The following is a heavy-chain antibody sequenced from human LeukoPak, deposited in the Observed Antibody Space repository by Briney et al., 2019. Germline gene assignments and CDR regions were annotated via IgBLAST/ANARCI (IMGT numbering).Heavy chain of an antibody. Sequence: GESLKISCKASGYSFTTFWIGWVRQVPGKGLEWMGVIYPDKSDTRYSPSFQGQVTISADKSISTAYLQWSSLKASDTAMYYCARQISAAGDWVFDYWGQGTLVTVSS. CDR1: GYSFTTFW. CDR2: IYPDKSDT. D-gene: IGHD2-21*01. J-gene: IGHJ4*02. CDR3: ARQISAAGDWVFDY. V-gene: IGHV5-51*01.